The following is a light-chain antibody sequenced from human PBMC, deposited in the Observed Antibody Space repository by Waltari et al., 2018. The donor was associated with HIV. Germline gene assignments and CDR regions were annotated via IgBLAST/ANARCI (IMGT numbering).Light chain of an antibody. CDR3: QQLNSYPLS. CDR1: QYIRTY. V-gene: IGKV1-9*01. J-gene: IGKJ3*01. CDR2: PAS. Sequence: DTQLTQSPSFLCASVGDRVTITCRASQYIRTYVAWYQQKPGKAPKPLFYPASTLESGVPSRFSGSGSGTEFTLTISSLQPEDLATYYCQQLNSYPLSFGPGTKVNV.